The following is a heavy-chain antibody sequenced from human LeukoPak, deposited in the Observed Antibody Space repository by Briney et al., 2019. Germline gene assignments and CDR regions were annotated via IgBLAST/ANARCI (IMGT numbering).Heavy chain of an antibody. D-gene: IGHD5-18*01. CDR2: IKLDGSEK. CDR3: AKDLEKGYSYGYVDY. J-gene: IGHJ4*02. CDR1: GFTVSSKY. Sequence: PGGSLRLSCAASGFTVSSKYMSWVRQAPGKGLEWVANIKLDGSEKNYVDSVKGRFTISRDNTKNSLYLQMNSLRAEDTAVYYCAKDLEKGYSYGYVDYWGQGTLVTVSS. V-gene: IGHV3-7*03.